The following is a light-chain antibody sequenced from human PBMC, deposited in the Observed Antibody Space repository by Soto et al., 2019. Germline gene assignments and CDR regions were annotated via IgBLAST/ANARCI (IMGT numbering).Light chain of an antibody. CDR1: QSVGSSY. CDR2: DAS. J-gene: IGKJ4*01. CDR3: QQYGRSPLS. Sequence: IVLTQSPGTLSLSPGERATLSCRASQSVGSSYLAWYQQKPVQAPRLLIYDASTRATGIPDRFSGSGSGTDFTITISRLEPEDFAVYYCQQYGRSPLSFGGGTKVEIK. V-gene: IGKV3-20*01.